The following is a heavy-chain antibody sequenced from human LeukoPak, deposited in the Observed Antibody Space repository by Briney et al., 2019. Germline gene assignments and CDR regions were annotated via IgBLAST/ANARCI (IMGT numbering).Heavy chain of an antibody. CDR2: IYYSGST. V-gene: IGHV4-59*01. Sequence: SETLSLTCTVSGGSFSNYYWSWIRQPPGKGLEWIGYIYYSGSTSYNPSLKSRVTISVDTSKNQFSLKLSSVSAADTAVYYCARDHYYDSSGYTFRHWGQGTLVTVSS. CDR1: GGSFSNYY. D-gene: IGHD3-22*01. J-gene: IGHJ1*01. CDR3: ARDHYYDSSGYTFRH.